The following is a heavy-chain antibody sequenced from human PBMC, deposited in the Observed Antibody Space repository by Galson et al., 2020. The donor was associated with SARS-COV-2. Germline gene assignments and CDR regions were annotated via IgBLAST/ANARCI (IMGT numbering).Heavy chain of an antibody. CDR2: ISGSGGST. D-gene: IGHD3-22*01. V-gene: IGHV3-23*01. J-gene: IGHJ4*02. Sequence: GGSLRLSCAASGFTFSSYAMSWVRQAPGKGLEWVSAISGSGGSTYYADSVKGRFTISRDNSKNTLYLQMNSLRAEDTAVYYCAKALGHYDSSVGLFPNYYFDYWGQGTLVTVSS. CDR3: AKALGHYDSSVGLFPNYYFDY. CDR1: GFTFSSYA.